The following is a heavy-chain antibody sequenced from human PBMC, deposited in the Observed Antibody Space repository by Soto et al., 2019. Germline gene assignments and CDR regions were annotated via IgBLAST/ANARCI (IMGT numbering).Heavy chain of an antibody. Sequence: ASVKVSCKASGNTFTNYDINWVRQATGQGLEYLGWMNPNSGDTAYVQKFQGRVTMTWDTSITTAYMELRSLRSEDTAVYFCARESPPADYWGQGTLVTVSS. CDR3: ARESPPADY. CDR1: GNTFTNYD. CDR2: MNPNSGDT. V-gene: IGHV1-8*01. J-gene: IGHJ4*02.